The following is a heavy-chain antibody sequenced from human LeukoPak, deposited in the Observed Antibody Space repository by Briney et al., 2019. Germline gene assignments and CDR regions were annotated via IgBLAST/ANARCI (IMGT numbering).Heavy chain of an antibody. CDR3: AKHLQGYCCSANCYARAFDI. Sequence: GGSLRLSCAASGFTFSEYAMSWVRQAPGKGLEWVSAISASGGSTYHADSVKGRFTMSRDNSKNTLYLQVNSLRVEDAAVYYCAKHLQGYCCSANCYARAFDIWGQGTMVTVSS. CDR1: GFTFSEYA. CDR2: ISASGGST. V-gene: IGHV3-23*01. D-gene: IGHD2-2*01. J-gene: IGHJ3*02.